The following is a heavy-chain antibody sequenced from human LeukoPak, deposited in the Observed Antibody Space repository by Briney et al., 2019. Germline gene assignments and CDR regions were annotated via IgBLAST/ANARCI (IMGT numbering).Heavy chain of an antibody. CDR2: INHSGST. D-gene: IGHD3-10*01. J-gene: IGHJ3*02. Sequence: PSETLSLTCTVSGFSISSGYYLDWIRQPPGKGLEWIGSINHSGSTYYNPSLKSRFTMSADTSKNQFSLILSSVTAADTAVYYCARVDATMIRAFDIWGQGTMVTVSS. V-gene: IGHV4-38-2*02. CDR1: GFSISSGYY. CDR3: ARVDATMIRAFDI.